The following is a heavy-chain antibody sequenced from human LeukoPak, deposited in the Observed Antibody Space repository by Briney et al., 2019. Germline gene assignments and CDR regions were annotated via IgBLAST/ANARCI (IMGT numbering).Heavy chain of an antibody. CDR3: ATMDIVVVPAADNWFDP. Sequence: PGGSLRLSCAASGFTFSSYSMNWVRQAPGKGLEWVSSISSSSSYIHYADSVKGRFTISRDNAKNSLYLQMNSLRAEDTAVYYCATMDIVVVPAADNWFDPWGQGTLVTVSS. CDR2: ISSSSSYI. CDR1: GFTFSSYS. J-gene: IGHJ5*02. V-gene: IGHV3-21*01. D-gene: IGHD2-2*03.